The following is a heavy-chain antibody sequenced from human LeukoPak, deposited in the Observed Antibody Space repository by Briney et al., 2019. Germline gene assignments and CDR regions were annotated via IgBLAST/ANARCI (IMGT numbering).Heavy chain of an antibody. D-gene: IGHD5-24*01. V-gene: IGHV1-2*02. Sequence: ASVKVSCKASGYTFTDYYIHWVRQAPGQGLEWMGWINPNSGGTNYAQRFQGRVTMTRDTSTSTVYMKLSSLRSEDTAVYYCARDMEMATTPDSDYWGQGTLVTVSS. CDR2: INPNSGGT. J-gene: IGHJ4*02. CDR1: GYTFTDYY. CDR3: ARDMEMATTPDSDY.